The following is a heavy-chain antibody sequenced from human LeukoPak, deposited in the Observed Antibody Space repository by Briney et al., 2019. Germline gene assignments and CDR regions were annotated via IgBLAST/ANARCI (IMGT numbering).Heavy chain of an antibody. V-gene: IGHV5-51*01. Sequence: GESLKISCKGSGYSFTSYWIGWVRQMPGKGLEWMGIIYPGDSNTKYSPPIQGQVTISADKSISTAYLQWSSLKASDTAMYYCARQLCSSTSCYDDYWGQGTLVTVSS. CDR1: GYSFTSYW. J-gene: IGHJ4*02. CDR2: IYPGDSNT. D-gene: IGHD2-2*01. CDR3: ARQLCSSTSCYDDY.